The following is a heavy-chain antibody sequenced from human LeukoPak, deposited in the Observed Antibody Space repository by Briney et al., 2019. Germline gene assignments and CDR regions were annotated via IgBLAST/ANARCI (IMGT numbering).Heavy chain of an antibody. D-gene: IGHD3-10*01. Sequence: VAAVSVSCMASVYTFTVDLMHWVRQAPGQRGEWMGWINAGNGNTKYSQKSQGRVTITRDTIASTPYMELSSVSTADTAVYYCARGYYGSGYVDYWGQGTLVTVSS. V-gene: IGHV1-3*01. CDR3: ARGYYGSGYVDY. J-gene: IGHJ4*02. CDR1: VYTFTVDL. CDR2: INAGNGNT.